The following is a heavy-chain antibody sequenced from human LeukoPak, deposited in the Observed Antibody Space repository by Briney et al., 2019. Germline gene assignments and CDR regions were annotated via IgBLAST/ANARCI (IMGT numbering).Heavy chain of an antibody. V-gene: IGHV1-2*02. CDR1: GCTFTTYY. CDR3: VRGDFDY. J-gene: IGHJ4*02. Sequence: ASVKVSCKASGCTFTTYYLHWVRQAPGQGLEWMGWINPNSGGTNYAQKFQGRVTMTRDTSISTAYVDLSRLASDDTAVYYCVRGDFDYWGQGTLVTVSS. CDR2: INPNSGGT.